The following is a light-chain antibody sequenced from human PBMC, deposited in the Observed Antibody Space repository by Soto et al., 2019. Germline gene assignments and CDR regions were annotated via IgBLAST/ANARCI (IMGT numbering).Light chain of an antibody. CDR2: DAS. J-gene: IGKJ2*01. CDR3: QQRSNWPPYT. Sequence: EIVLTQSPATLSLSPGERATLSCRASQSVSSYLAWYQQKPGQAPRLLIYDASNRATGIPARFSGSGSVTDFTLPISRLEPEDVAVYYCQQRSNWPPYTFGQGTKLEIK. V-gene: IGKV3-11*01. CDR1: QSVSSY.